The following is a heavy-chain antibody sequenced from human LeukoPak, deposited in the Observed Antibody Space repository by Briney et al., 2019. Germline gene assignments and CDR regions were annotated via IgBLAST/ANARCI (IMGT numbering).Heavy chain of an antibody. D-gene: IGHD5-24*01. CDR2: IYDDGNT. Sequence: AETLSLTCTVSGGSISSYCWSWVRQPPGKGLEWIGYIYDDGNTNYNPSLKSRVTMSVDTSKNQFSLKLTSVTDADTAVYFCARDHGTNWLDWFDPWGQGTLVTVSS. V-gene: IGHV4-59*01. J-gene: IGHJ5*02. CDR1: GGSISSYC. CDR3: ARDHGTNWLDWFDP.